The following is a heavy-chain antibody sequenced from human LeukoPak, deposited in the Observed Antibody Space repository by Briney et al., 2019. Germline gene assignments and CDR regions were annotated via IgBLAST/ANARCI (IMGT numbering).Heavy chain of an antibody. J-gene: IGHJ4*02. CDR1: GGTFSSYA. D-gene: IGHD2-15*01. CDR3: ASASVAPGIRYYFDY. CDR2: IIPIFGTA. V-gene: IGHV1-69*05. Sequence: GSSVKVSCKASGGTFSSYAFSWVRQAPGQGLEWMGGIIPIFGTANYAQKFQGRVTITTDESTSTAYMELSSLRSEDTAVYYCASASVAPGIRYYFDYWGQGTLLTVSS.